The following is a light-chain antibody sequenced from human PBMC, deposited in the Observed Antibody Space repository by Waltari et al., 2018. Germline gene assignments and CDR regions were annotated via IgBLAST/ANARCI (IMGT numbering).Light chain of an antibody. J-gene: IGKJ1*01. CDR3: MQALQTPRT. CDR1: QSLVHRNGNTY. Sequence: DIVMSQSPLSLTVTPGEPASISCRSSQSLVHRNGNTYFDWYLHKPGQSPQVLIYLGSNRAPGVPDRFSGSGSGTDFTLKISRVEAEDVGVYYCMQALQTPRTFGQGTKVEI. V-gene: IGKV2-28*01. CDR2: LGS.